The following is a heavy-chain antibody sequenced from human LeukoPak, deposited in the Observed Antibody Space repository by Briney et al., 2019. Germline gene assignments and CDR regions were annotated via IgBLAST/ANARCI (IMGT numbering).Heavy chain of an antibody. Sequence: PGGSLRLSCAASGFTFSSYGMDWVRQAPGKGLGWVSYISSNSRTIDYANSVKGRFTISRDNAKNSLFLQMSSLRAEDTAMYYCTRGGAARPDYWGQGTLVTVSS. CDR2: ISSNSRTI. J-gene: IGHJ4*02. V-gene: IGHV3-48*01. CDR1: GFTFSSYG. D-gene: IGHD6-6*01. CDR3: TRGGAARPDY.